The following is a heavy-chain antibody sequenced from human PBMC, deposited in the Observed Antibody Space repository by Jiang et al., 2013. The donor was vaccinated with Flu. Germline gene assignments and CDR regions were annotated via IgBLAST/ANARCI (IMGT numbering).Heavy chain of an antibody. J-gene: IGHJ2*01. V-gene: IGHV3-49*02. Sequence: ASVKGRFTISRDDSKSIAYLQMNSLKTEDTAVYYCTRDVVPWYFDLWGRGTLVTVSS. CDR3: TRDVVPWYFDL.